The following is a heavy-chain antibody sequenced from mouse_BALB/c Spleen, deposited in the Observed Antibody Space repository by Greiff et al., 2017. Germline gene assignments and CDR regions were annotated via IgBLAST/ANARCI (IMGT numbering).Heavy chain of an antibody. CDR2: INPNNGGT. V-gene: IGHV1-18*01. D-gene: IGHD2-1*01. Sequence: EVKLVESGPELVKPGASVKIPCKASGYTFTDYNMDWVKQSHGKSLEWIGDINPNNGGTIYNQKFKGKATLTVDKSSSTAYMELRSLTSEDTAVYYCARRDYGNYEGHYYAMDYWGQGTSVTVSS. J-gene: IGHJ4*01. CDR1: GYTFTDYN. CDR3: ARRDYGNYEGHYYAMDY.